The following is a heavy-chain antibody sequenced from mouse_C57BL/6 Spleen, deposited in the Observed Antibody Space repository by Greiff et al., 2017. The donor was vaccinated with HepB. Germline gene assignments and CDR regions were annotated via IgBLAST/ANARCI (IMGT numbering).Heavy chain of an antibody. V-gene: IGHV1-52*01. CDR1: GYTFTSYW. CDR3: ARSESYYGSSYGYFDV. Sequence: VQLQQPGAELVRPGSSVKLSCKASGYTFTSYWMHWVKQRPIQGLEWIGNIDPSDSETHYNQKFKDKATLTVDKSSSTAYMQLSSLTSEDSAVYYCARSESYYGSSYGYFDVWGTGTTVTVSS. D-gene: IGHD1-1*01. CDR2: IDPSDSET. J-gene: IGHJ1*03.